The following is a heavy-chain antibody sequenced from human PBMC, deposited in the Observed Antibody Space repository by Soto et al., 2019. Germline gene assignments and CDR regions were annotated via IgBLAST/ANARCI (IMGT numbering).Heavy chain of an antibody. CDR2: VNAGNGNT. D-gene: IGHD4-4*01. V-gene: IGHV1-3*01. J-gene: IGHJ5*02. Sequence: ASVKVSCKASGYTFTNYALHWVRQAPGQRLEWMGWVNAGNGNTKYSQKFQGRVTITRDTSASTAYMELSSLRSEDTAVYYCARAATNTETDSCGQLILVTVST. CDR1: GYTFTNYA. CDR3: ARAATNTETDS.